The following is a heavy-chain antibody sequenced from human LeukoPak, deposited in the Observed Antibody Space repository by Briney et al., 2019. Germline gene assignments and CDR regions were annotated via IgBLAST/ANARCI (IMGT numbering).Heavy chain of an antibody. J-gene: IGHJ4*02. D-gene: IGHD1-26*01. CDR2: INHTGST. Sequence: SSETLSLTCTVYGGSFSGYDWDWIRQPPGKGLEWIGEINHTGSTKTNPSLKSRVTMSVDTANNQFSLKLSSVTAADTAVYYCARGDRVGASGYYFDYWGQGILVTVSS. CDR3: ARGDRVGASGYYFDY. CDR1: GGSFSGYD. V-gene: IGHV4-34*01.